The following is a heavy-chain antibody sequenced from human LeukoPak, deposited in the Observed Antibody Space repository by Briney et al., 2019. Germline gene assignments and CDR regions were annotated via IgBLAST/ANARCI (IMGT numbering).Heavy chain of an antibody. CDR3: ARDPIGDSRYNWFDP. CDR2: INPNSGGT. D-gene: IGHD4-17*01. V-gene: IGHV1-2*02. J-gene: IGHJ5*02. Sequence: ASVTVSCKASGYTFTGYYMHWVRQAPGQGLEWMGWINPNSGGTNYAQKFQGRVTMTRDTSISTAYMELSRLRSDDTAVYYCARDPIGDSRYNWFDPWGQGTLVTVSS. CDR1: GYTFTGYY.